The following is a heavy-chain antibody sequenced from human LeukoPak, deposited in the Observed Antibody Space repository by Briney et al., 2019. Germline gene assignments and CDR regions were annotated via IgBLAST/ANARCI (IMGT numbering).Heavy chain of an antibody. CDR3: ARETGIAAAGLDY. J-gene: IGHJ4*02. CDR1: GFTFSSYW. D-gene: IGHD6-13*01. CDR2: IKQDGSEK. V-gene: IGHV3-7*01. Sequence: GGSLRLSCAASGFTFSSYWMSWVRQAPGKGLEWVANIKQDGSEKYYVDSVKGRFTISRDNAKNSLYLQMNSLRAEDTAVYYSARETGIAAAGLDYWGQGTLVTVSS.